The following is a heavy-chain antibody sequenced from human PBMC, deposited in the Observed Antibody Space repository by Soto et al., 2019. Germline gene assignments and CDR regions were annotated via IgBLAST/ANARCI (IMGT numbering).Heavy chain of an antibody. CDR1: GFTFDSYA. D-gene: IGHD6-19*01. CDR3: AREYSSAWKTFDY. CDR2: ISGIGGTT. Sequence: PGGSLRLSCAASGFTFDSYAMSWVRQAPGKGLEWVSAISGIGGTTYYADSVKGRFTISRDNSKNTLYLQMNSLRAEDTAVYYCAREYSSAWKTFDYWGQGTLVTVS. J-gene: IGHJ4*02. V-gene: IGHV3-23*01.